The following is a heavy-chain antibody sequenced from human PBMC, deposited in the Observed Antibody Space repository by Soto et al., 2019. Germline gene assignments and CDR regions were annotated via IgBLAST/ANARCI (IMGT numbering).Heavy chain of an antibody. Sequence: SQTLSLTCTVSGGSLSSSSYYWSWIRQPPGKGLEWIGYIYYSGSTYYNPSLKSRVTISVDTSKNQFSLKLSSVTAADTAVYYCASSGYGIVSLDYWGQGTLVTVSS. D-gene: IGHD5-18*01. CDR3: ASSGYGIVSLDY. CDR1: GGSLSSSSYY. V-gene: IGHV4-30-4*01. J-gene: IGHJ4*02. CDR2: IYYSGST.